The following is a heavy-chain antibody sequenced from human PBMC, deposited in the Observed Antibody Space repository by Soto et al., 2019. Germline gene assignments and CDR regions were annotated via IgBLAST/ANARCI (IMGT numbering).Heavy chain of an antibody. V-gene: IGHV3-30-3*01. J-gene: IGHJ4*02. D-gene: IGHD3-10*01. CDR2: ISYDGSNK. CDR3: ARDYDYYGSGNYLYYFDY. Sequence: LILSCAAAGFTFSSYAMHWVRQAPGKGLEWVAVISYDGSNKYYADSVKGRFTISRDNSKNTLYLQMNSLRAEDTAVYYCARDYDYYGSGNYLYYFDYWGQGTLVTVSS. CDR1: GFTFSSYA.